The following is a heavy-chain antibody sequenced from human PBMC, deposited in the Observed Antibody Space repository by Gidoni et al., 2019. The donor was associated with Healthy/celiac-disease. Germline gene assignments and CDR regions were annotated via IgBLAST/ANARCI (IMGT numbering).Heavy chain of an antibody. D-gene: IGHD1-26*01. Sequence: QVQLVESGGGVVQPGRSLRLSCAASGFTFSSYGMHWVRQAPGKGLEGVAVIWYDGSNKYYADSVKGRFTISRDNSKNTLYLQMNSLRAEDTAVYYCASGMENGYFDLWGRGTLVTVSS. CDR2: IWYDGSNK. V-gene: IGHV3-33*01. CDR3: ASGMENGYFDL. CDR1: GFTFSSYG. J-gene: IGHJ2*01.